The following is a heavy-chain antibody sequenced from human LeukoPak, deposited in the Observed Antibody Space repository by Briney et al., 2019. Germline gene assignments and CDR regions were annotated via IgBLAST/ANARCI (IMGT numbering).Heavy chain of an antibody. D-gene: IGHD3-16*01. V-gene: IGHV3-48*03. CDR1: GFTFSSYE. Sequence: GGSLRLSCAASGFTFSSYEMNWVRQAPGKGLEWVSYIGSSGSAMYYADSVRGRFTISRDNAKNSLYLQMNSLRAEDTAVYYCARLGYAPYGMDVWGQGTTVTVSS. J-gene: IGHJ6*02. CDR3: ARLGYAPYGMDV. CDR2: IGSSGSAM.